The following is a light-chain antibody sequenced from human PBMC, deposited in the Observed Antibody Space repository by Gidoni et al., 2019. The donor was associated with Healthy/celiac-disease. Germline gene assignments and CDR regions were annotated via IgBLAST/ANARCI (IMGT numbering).Light chain of an antibody. V-gene: IGKV1-5*03. CDR3: QQYNSYSWT. CDR1: QSISSW. J-gene: IGKJ1*01. CDR2: KAS. Sequence: DIQLTQPPSCLSASVGDRVTITCRASQSISSWLAWYQQKPGKAPKLLIYKASSLESGVPSRFSGSGSGTEFTLTISSLQPDDFATYYCQQYNSYSWTFGQGTKVEIK.